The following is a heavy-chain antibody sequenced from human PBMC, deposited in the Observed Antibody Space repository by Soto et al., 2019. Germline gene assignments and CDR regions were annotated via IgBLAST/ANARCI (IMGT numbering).Heavy chain of an antibody. CDR1: GGSISSGGYY. Sequence: PSETLSFTCTVSGGSISSGGYYWSWIRQHPGKGLEWIGYIYYSGSTYYNPSPKSRVTISVDTSKNQFSLKLSSVTAADTAVYYCARSVDKEVEDIVGATSWFDYWGQGTLVTVSS. CDR3: ARSVDKEVEDIVGATSWFDY. J-gene: IGHJ4*02. D-gene: IGHD1-26*01. V-gene: IGHV4-31*03. CDR2: IYYSGST.